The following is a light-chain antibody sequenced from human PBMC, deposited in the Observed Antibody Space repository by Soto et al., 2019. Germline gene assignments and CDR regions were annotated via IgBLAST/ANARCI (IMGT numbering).Light chain of an antibody. V-gene: IGKV3-20*01. Sequence: EIVLTQSPGTLSLSPGERATLSCRASQSVSNTYLAWYQQKPGQAPRLLIYGASNRATGTPDRFSGSGSGTDFTLTIIRLEPEGFAVYYCRQYGSSGTFGQGTKVDIK. CDR3: RQYGSSGT. J-gene: IGKJ1*01. CDR1: QSVSNTY. CDR2: GAS.